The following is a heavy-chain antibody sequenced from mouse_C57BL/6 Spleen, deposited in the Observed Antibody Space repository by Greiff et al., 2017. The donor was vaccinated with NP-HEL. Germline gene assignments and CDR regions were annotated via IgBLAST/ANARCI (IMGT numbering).Heavy chain of an antibody. CDR1: GYTFTSYW. CDR3: AREDYYGSRAY. V-gene: IGHV1-64*01. Sequence: QVQLQQSGAELVKPGASVKLSCKASGYTFTSYWMHWVKQRPGQGLEWIGMIHPNSGSTNYNEKFKSKATLTVDKSSSTAYMQLSSLTSEDSAVYYCAREDYYGSRAYWGQGTLVTVSA. CDR2: IHPNSGST. J-gene: IGHJ3*01. D-gene: IGHD1-1*01.